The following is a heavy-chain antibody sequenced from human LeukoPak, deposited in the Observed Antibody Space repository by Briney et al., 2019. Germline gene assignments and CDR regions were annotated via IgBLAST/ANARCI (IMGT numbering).Heavy chain of an antibody. CDR2: IRYDGSNK. CDR3: ASPPVVVAASYYCYMDV. V-gene: IGHV3-30*02. Sequence: GGSLRLSCAASGFTFSSYGMHWVRQAPGKGLEWVAFIRYDGSNKYYADSVKGRFTISRDNSKNTLYLQMNSLRAEDTAVYYCASPPVVVAASYYCYMDVWGKGNTVTITS. D-gene: IGHD2-15*01. J-gene: IGHJ6*03. CDR1: GFTFSSYG.